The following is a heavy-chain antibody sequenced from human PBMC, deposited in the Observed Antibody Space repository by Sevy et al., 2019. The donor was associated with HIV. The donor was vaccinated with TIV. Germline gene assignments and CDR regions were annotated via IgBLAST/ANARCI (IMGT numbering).Heavy chain of an antibody. CDR1: GGSISSGGYY. V-gene: IGHV4-31*03. J-gene: IGHJ6*02. CDR3: ARDRTYYYDSSGYYYSRENDLGYDYYYYYGMDV. D-gene: IGHD3-22*01. Sequence: SETLSLTCTVSGGSISSGGYYWSWIRQHPGKGLEWIGYIYYSGSTYYNPSLKSRVTISVDTSKNQFSLKLSSVTAADTAGYYCARDRTYYYDSSGYYYSRENDLGYDYYYYYGMDVWGQGTTVTVSS. CDR2: IYYSGST.